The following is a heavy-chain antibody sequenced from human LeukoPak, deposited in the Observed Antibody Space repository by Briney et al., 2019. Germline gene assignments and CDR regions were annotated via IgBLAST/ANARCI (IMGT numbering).Heavy chain of an antibody. CDR3: ARDRSADIVVVPAAKGSYYYYMDV. CDR2: INPNSGGT. D-gene: IGHD2-2*01. CDR1: GYTFTGYY. Sequence: ASVKVSCKASGYTFTGYYMHWVRQAPGQGLEWMGWINPNSGGTNYAQKFQGRVTITRNTSISTAYMELSRLRSDDTAVYYCARDRSADIVVVPAAKGSYYYYMDVWAKGPRSPSP. V-gene: IGHV1-2*02. J-gene: IGHJ6*03.